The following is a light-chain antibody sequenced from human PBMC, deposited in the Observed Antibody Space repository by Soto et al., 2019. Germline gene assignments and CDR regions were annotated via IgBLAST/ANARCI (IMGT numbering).Light chain of an antibody. J-gene: IGKJ4*01. Sequence: LTQSPATLSLSPGERATLSCRASQSVSSYLAWYQQKPGQAPRLLIYDASNRATGIPARFSGSGSGTDFTLTISSLEPEDFAVYYCQQRSNWPPLTFGGGTKVEIK. V-gene: IGKV3-11*01. CDR1: QSVSSY. CDR2: DAS. CDR3: QQRSNWPPLT.